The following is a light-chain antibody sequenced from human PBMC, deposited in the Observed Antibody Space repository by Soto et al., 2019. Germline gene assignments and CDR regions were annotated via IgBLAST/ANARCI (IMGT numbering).Light chain of an antibody. Sequence: DIQMTQSPSTLSASVGDRVTITCRASQSISSWLAWYQQKPGAAPKLLIYEPSTLESGVPSRFSGSRSGTEFTLTVSSLQPDDFATYYCQQYNDSFPFTFGQGTKLEI. CDR2: EPS. CDR1: QSISSW. V-gene: IGKV1-5*03. J-gene: IGKJ2*01. CDR3: QQYNDSFPFT.